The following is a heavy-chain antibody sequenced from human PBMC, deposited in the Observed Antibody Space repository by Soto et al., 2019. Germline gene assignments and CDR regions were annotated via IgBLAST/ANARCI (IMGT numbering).Heavy chain of an antibody. CDR1: GFTFSSYA. D-gene: IGHD3-22*01. CDR3: AKGRDYYDSSGYYKV. V-gene: IGHV3-23*01. CDR2: ISGSGGST. J-gene: IGHJ4*02. Sequence: EVQLLESGGGLVQPGGSLRLSCAASGFTFSSYAMSWVRQAPGKGLEWVSAISGSGGSTYYADSVKGRFTISRDNSKNTRYLQMNSLRAEDTAVYYCAKGRDYYDSSGYYKVWGQGTLVTVSS.